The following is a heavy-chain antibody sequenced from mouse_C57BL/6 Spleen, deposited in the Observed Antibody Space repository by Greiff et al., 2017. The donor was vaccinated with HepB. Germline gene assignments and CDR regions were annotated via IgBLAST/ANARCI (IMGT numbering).Heavy chain of an antibody. CDR3: ARGRGRTGYYAMDY. V-gene: IGHV1-26*01. Sequence: EVQLQQSGPELVKPGASVKISCKASGYTFTDYYMNWVKQSHGKSLEWIGDINPNNGGTSYNQKFKGKATLTVDKSSSTAYMELRSLTSEDSAVYYCARGRGRTGYYAMDYWGQGTSVTVSS. CDR1: GYTFTDYY. J-gene: IGHJ4*01. D-gene: IGHD3-3*01. CDR2: INPNNGGT.